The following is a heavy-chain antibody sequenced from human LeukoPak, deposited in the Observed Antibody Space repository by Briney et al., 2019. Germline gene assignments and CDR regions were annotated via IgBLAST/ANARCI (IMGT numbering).Heavy chain of an antibody. CDR1: GFSFGDYG. V-gene: IGHV3-49*04. J-gene: IGHJ5*02. D-gene: IGHD1-1*01. CDR3: TRIWNNWFDP. Sequence: GGSLRLSCSDSGFSFGDYGMNWVRQAPGQGLEWVGLIRSKGYGETTEYAASVSGRFIISRDNSKSIVYLQMNSLRTEDTAVYYCTRIWNNWFDPWGQGTLVTASS. CDR2: IRSKGYGETT.